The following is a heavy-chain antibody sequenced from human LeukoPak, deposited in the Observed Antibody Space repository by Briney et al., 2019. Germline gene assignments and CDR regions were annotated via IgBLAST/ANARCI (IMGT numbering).Heavy chain of an antibody. CDR1: GYTFTGYH. Sequence: ASVKVSCKASGYTFTGYHMHWVRQAPGRGLEWMGRINPNSGGTNYAQKFQGRVTMTRDTSISTAYMELSRLRSDDTAVYYCARGVTIFGVADTIDYWGQGTLVTVSS. CDR3: ARGVTIFGVADTIDY. V-gene: IGHV1-2*06. J-gene: IGHJ4*02. CDR2: INPNSGGT. D-gene: IGHD3-3*01.